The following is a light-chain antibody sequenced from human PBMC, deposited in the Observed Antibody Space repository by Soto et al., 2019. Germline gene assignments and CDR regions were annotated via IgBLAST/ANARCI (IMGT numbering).Light chain of an antibody. CDR1: QSVVSN. CDR3: QQYGSSPWT. V-gene: IGKV3-20*01. Sequence: EIVMTQSPATLSVSPGQRATLSCRASQSVVSNLAWYQQKPGRAPRLLIYGVSSRATGIPDRFSGSGSGTDFALTISRLEPEDFAVYYCQQYGSSPWTFGQGTKVDIK. J-gene: IGKJ1*01. CDR2: GVS.